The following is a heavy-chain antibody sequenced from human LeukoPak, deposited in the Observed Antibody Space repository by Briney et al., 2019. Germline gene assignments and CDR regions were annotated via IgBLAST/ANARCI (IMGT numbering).Heavy chain of an antibody. J-gene: IGHJ4*02. Sequence: PGGSLSLSCAASGFTFSSYAMSWVRQAPGKGLEWVSAISGSGGSTYYADSVKGRFAISRDNSKNTLYLQMNSLRAEDTAVYYCAKDVWDIVVVPAATFDYWGQGTLVTVSS. D-gene: IGHD2-2*01. CDR3: AKDVWDIVVVPAATFDY. CDR2: ISGSGGST. V-gene: IGHV3-23*01. CDR1: GFTFSSYA.